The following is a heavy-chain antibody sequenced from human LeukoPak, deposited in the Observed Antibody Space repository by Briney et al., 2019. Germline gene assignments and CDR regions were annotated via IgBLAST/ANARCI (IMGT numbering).Heavy chain of an antibody. J-gene: IGHJ4*02. CDR1: GYTFTGYY. D-gene: IGHD6-19*01. Sequence: GASVKVSCKASGYTFTGYYMHWVRQAPGQGLEWMGWINSNSGGTNYAQKFQGRVTMTRDTSISTAYMELSRLRSDDTAVYYCARGGYSSGWYSDYWGQGTLVTVSS. V-gene: IGHV1-2*02. CDR2: INSNSGGT. CDR3: ARGGYSSGWYSDY.